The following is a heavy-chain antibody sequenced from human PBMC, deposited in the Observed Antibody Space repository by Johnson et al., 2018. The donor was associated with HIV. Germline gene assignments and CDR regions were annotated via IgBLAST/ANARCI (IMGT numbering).Heavy chain of an antibody. V-gene: IGHV3-74*02. D-gene: IGHD3-22*01. Sequence: VQLVESGGGLVKPGGSLGLSCAASGFSFDSHAINWVRQAPGKGLEWVSGINSDGSSTSYADSVKGRFTISRDNAKNTLYLQMNSLRAEDTAVYYCARRAYYYDSSGYYSHAFDIWGQGTMVTVSS. CDR2: INSDGSST. CDR1: GFSFDSHA. CDR3: ARRAYYYDSSGYYSHAFDI. J-gene: IGHJ3*02.